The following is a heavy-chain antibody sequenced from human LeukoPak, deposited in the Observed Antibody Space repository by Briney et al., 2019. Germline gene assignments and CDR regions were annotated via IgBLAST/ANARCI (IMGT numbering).Heavy chain of an antibody. CDR2: IDSDGSTT. D-gene: IGHD5-12*01. Sequence: PGGSLRLSCAASGFTFSSYWMHWVRQAPGKGLVWVSRIDSDGSTTSYADSVKGRFTISRDNAKNSLNLQMNSLRAEDTAVYYCARDSGYSGYSDYWGQGTLVTVSS. CDR1: GFTFSSYW. J-gene: IGHJ4*02. V-gene: IGHV3-74*01. CDR3: ARDSGYSGYSDY.